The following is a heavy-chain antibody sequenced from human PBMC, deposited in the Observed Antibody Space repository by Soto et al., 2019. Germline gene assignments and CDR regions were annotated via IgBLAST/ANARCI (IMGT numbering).Heavy chain of an antibody. CDR2: INPSDGSP. V-gene: IGHV1-46*01. CDR1: RYTLTSYY. CDR3: ASSPGAAAGTFYYYGMDV. J-gene: IGHJ6*02. Sequence: QVQLVQSGAEVKNPGASVKVSCKASRYTLTSYYIHWVRQAPGQGLEWMGMINPSDGSPTYAQKFHGRVTMTRGTSTSTVYMELTSLRSEDTAVYYCASSPGAAAGTFYYYGMDVWGQGTTVTVSS. D-gene: IGHD6-13*01.